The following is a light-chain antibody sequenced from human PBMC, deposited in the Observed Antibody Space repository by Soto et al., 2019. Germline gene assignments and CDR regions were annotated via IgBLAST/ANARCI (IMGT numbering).Light chain of an antibody. Sequence: DIQMTQSPSSLSAPVGDRVTITCRASQSISTNLNWFQQKPGKAPKLLIYAASSLQSGVPSRFSGSGSGTEFTLTINSLQSEDFAVYYCQQYNNWPRTFGQGTKVDIK. J-gene: IGKJ1*01. V-gene: IGKV1-39*01. CDR2: AAS. CDR3: QQYNNWPRT. CDR1: QSISTN.